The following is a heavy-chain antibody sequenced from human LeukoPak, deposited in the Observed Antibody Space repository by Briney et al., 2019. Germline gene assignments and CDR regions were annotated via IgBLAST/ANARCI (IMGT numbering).Heavy chain of an antibody. J-gene: IGHJ6*02. Sequence: ASVKVSCKASGDTFANFDINWVRQATGQGLEWMGWVKSRSGKTDYAQKFQGRVTMTRDTSTSTAYMTLSSLRSEDTAVYYCARGPQWIQLWSPSGMDVWGQGTTVTVSS. D-gene: IGHD5-18*01. CDR2: VKSRSGKT. CDR3: ARGPQWIQLWSPSGMDV. V-gene: IGHV1-8*01. CDR1: GDTFANFD.